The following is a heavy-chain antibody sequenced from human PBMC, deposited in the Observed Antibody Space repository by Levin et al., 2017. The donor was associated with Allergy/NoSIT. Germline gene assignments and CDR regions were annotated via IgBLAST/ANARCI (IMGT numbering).Heavy chain of an antibody. CDR2: ISSNGGST. Sequence: PGGSLRLSCAASGFTFSSYAMHWVRQAPGKGLEYVSAISSNGGSTYYANSVKGRFTISRDNSKNTLYLQMGSLRAEDMAVYYCARPQRGYIVATISDAFDIWGQGTMVTVSS. CDR1: GFTFSSYA. J-gene: IGHJ3*02. V-gene: IGHV3-64*01. D-gene: IGHD5-12*01. CDR3: ARPQRGYIVATISDAFDI.